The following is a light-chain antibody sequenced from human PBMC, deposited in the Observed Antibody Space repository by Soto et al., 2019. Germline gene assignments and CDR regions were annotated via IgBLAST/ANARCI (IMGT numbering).Light chain of an antibody. CDR2: AAS. J-gene: IGKJ4*01. CDR1: QSISSY. V-gene: IGKV1-39*01. CDR3: QQYDNLPLT. Sequence: DIQMTQSPSSLSASVGDRVTITCRASQSISSYLNWYQQKPGKAPNLLIYAASSLQIGVPSRFSGRGSGTDFTLTTSSLQPEDFATYYCQQYDNLPLTFGGGTKVEIK.